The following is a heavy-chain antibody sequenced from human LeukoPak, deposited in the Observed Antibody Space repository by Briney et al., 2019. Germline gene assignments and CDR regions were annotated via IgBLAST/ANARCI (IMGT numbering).Heavy chain of an antibody. V-gene: IGHV4-39*07. J-gene: IGHJ3*02. CDR2: IYYSGST. D-gene: IGHD5-12*01. Sequence: SETLSLTCTVSGGSISSSSYYWGWIRQPPGKGLEWIGSIYYSGSTYYNPSLKSRVTISVDTSKNQFSLKLSSVTAADTAVYYCARRLVALRAFDIWGQGTMVTVSS. CDR1: GGSISSSSYY. CDR3: ARRLVALRAFDI.